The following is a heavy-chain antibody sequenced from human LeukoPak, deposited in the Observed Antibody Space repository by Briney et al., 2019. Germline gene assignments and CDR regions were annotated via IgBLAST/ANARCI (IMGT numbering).Heavy chain of an antibody. CDR2: IYYSGST. V-gene: IGHV4-61*01. CDR3: ARARRGTMIVVVKTAAFDI. Sequence: PSETLSLTCTVSGGSVSSGSYYWSWIRQPPGKGLEWIGYIYYSGSTNYNPSLKSRVTISVDTSKNQFSLKLSSVTAADTAVYYCARARRGTMIVVVKTAAFDIWGQGTMLTVSS. J-gene: IGHJ3*02. D-gene: IGHD3-22*01. CDR1: GGSVSSGSYY.